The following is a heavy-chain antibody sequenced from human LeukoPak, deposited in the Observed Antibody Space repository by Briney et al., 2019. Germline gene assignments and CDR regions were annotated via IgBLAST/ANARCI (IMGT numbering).Heavy chain of an antibody. Sequence: ASVKVSCKASGYTFTNFAMNWVRQAPGQGLEWMGWINTNTGNPTYAQGFTGRFVFSLDTSVSTAYLQISSLKAEDTAVYYCAREVLEVVVNDAFDIWGQGTMVTVSS. CDR1: GYTFTNFA. CDR3: AREVLEVVVNDAFDI. D-gene: IGHD3-22*01. CDR2: INTNTGNP. J-gene: IGHJ3*02. V-gene: IGHV7-4-1*02.